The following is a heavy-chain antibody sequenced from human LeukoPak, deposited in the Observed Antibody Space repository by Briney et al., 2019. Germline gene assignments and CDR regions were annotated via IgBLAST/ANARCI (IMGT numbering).Heavy chain of an antibody. V-gene: IGHV3-21*01. CDR1: GFTFSGYN. CDR2: ISSSSSYI. Sequence: GGSLRLSWAASGFTFSGYNMNWVRQAPGKGLEWVSSISSSSSYIYYADSVKGRFTISRDNAKNSLYLQMNSLRAEDTAVYYCASSSERDYDFWSGYPLGYWGQGTLATVSS. D-gene: IGHD3-3*01. J-gene: IGHJ4*02. CDR3: ASSSERDYDFWSGYPLGY.